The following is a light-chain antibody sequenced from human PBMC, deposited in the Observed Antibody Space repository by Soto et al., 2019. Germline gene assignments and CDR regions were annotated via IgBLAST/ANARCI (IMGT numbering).Light chain of an antibody. V-gene: IGLV2-14*01. Sequence: QSALTQPASVXXXPGQSITISCTGTSSDVGGYNYVSWYQQHPGKAPKLMIYEVSNRPSGVSNRFSGSKSGNTASLTISGLQAEDEADYYCSSYTSSSTLYVVFGGGTKVTVL. CDR3: SSYTSSSTLYVV. CDR1: SSDVGGYNY. J-gene: IGLJ2*01. CDR2: EVS.